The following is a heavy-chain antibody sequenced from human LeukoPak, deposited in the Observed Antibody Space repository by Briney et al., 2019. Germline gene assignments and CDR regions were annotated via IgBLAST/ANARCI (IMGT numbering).Heavy chain of an antibody. D-gene: IGHD2-15*01. V-gene: IGHV3-11*04. J-gene: IGHJ4*02. Sequence: GGSLRLSCAASGFTFSDYYMGWIRQAPGKGLEWISYVTNNNGAMFYAGSLEGRFTIFRDNAKNSLYLQMNSLRPDDTAVYYCARGRPRYCSGGSCYSGFDYWGQGTLVTVSS. CDR1: GFTFSDYY. CDR2: VTNNNGAM. CDR3: ARGRPRYCSGGSCYSGFDY.